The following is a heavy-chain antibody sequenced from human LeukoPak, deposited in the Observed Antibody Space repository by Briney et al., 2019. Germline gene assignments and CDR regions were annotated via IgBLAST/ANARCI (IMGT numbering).Heavy chain of an antibody. CDR2: IYTSGST. D-gene: IGHD3-22*01. CDR1: GGSISSGSYY. Sequence: KSSETLSLTCTVSGGSISSGSYYWSWIRQPAGKGREWIGRIYTSGSTNYNPSLKSRVTISVDTSKNQFSLKLSSVTAADTAVYYCASLGYYYDSSGYYTGNYWGQGTLVTVSS. V-gene: IGHV4-61*02. CDR3: ASLGYYYDSSGYYTGNY. J-gene: IGHJ4*02.